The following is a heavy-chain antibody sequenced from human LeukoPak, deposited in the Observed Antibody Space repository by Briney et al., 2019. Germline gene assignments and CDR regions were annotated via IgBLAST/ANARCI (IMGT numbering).Heavy chain of an antibody. V-gene: IGHV4-31*03. CDR2: IYYSGST. J-gene: IGHJ4*02. CDR3: ATGPTCGGDCYSSFDY. CDR1: GGSISSGGYY. Sequence: PSQTLSLTCTVSGGSISSGGYYWSWLRQHPGKGLEWIGYIYYSGSTYYNPSLKSRVTISVDTSKNQFSLKLSSVTAADTAVYYCATGPTCGGDCYSSFDYWGQGTLVTVSS. D-gene: IGHD2-21*02.